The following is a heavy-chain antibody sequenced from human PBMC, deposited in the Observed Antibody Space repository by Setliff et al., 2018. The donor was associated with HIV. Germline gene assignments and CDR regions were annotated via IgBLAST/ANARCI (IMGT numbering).Heavy chain of an antibody. V-gene: IGHV3-23*01. CDR1: GFTFSSYA. D-gene: IGHD4-4*01. CDR3: AKDSDYSNYGGLDY. J-gene: IGHJ4*02. Sequence: VGSLRLSCAASGFTFSSYAMSWVRQAPGKGLEWVSGISGSGGSTYYADSVKGRFTISRDNSKNTLYLQMNSLRAEDTAVYYCAKDSDYSNYGGLDYWGQGTLVTVSS. CDR2: ISGSGGST.